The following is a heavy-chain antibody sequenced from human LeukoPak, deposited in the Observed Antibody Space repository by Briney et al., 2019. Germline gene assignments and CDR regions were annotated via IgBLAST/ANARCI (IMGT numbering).Heavy chain of an antibody. D-gene: IGHD6-13*01. CDR3: ARHRAHSSSWAWHYYYYYMDV. Sequence: KPSETLSLTCAVSGGSISNSNWWSWVRQSPGKGLEWIAEIYHNGDFNYNPSLKSRVAISIDKSKNQFSLNLSSVTAADTAVYYCARHRAHSSSWAWHYYYYYMDVWGKGTTVTISS. CDR1: GGSISNSNW. CDR2: IYHNGDF. J-gene: IGHJ6*03. V-gene: IGHV4-4*02.